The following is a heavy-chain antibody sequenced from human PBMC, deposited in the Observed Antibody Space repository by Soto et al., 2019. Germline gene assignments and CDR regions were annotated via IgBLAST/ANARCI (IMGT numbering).Heavy chain of an antibody. J-gene: IGHJ4*02. CDR3: ARGTMVRGVAFDY. CDR2: IYPGDSDT. CDR1: GYSFTSYW. D-gene: IGHD3-10*01. Sequence: EVLLVQSGAEVKKPGESLQISCKGSGYSFTSYWIGWVRQMPGKGLEWMGIIYPGDSDTRYSPSFQGQVTISADKSISTAYLQCSSLKASDTAMYYCARGTMVRGVAFDYWGQGTLVTVSS. V-gene: IGHV5-51*01.